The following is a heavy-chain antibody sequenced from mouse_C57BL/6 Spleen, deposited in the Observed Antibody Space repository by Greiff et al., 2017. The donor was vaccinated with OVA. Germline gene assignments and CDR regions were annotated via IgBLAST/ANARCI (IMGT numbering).Heavy chain of an antibody. V-gene: IGHV5-4*03. J-gene: IGHJ4*01. CDR1: GFTFSSYA. CDR2: ISDGGSYT. CDR3: ARDSSGLAYYAMDY. D-gene: IGHD3-2*02. Sequence: EVKLVESGGGLVKPGGSLKLSCAASGFTFSSYAMSWVRQTPEKRLEWVATISDGGSYTYYPDNVKGRFTISRDNAKNNLYLQMSHLKSEDTAMYYCARDSSGLAYYAMDYWGQGTSVTVSS.